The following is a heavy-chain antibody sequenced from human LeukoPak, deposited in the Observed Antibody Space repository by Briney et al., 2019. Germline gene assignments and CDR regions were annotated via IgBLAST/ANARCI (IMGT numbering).Heavy chain of an antibody. CDR1: GGTFSSYA. J-gene: IGHJ4*02. CDR3: ARASTRYIAAAEGNY. D-gene: IGHD6-13*01. CDR2: IIPIFGTA. Sequence: SVTVSCKASGGTFSSYAISWVRQAPGQGLEWMGGIIPIFGTANYAQKFQGRVTITADESTSTAYMELSSLRSEDTAVYYCARASTRYIAAAEGNYWGQGTLVTVSS. V-gene: IGHV1-69*13.